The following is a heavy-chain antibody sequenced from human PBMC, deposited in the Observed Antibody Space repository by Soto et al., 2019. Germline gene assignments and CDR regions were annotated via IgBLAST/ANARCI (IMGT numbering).Heavy chain of an antibody. J-gene: IGHJ4*02. D-gene: IGHD2-8*02. CDR2: LNPEGSAK. CDR1: GLTFSGYW. CDR3: VTGYCSAGVCSRGY. Sequence: LRLSCEVSGLTFSGYWMTWVRQAPGKGLEWVANLNPEGSAKYYVDSVRGRFTISRDNAKQSLSLQMNSLRVEDTAVYYCVTGYCSAGVCSRGYWGQGTLVTVSS. V-gene: IGHV3-7*01.